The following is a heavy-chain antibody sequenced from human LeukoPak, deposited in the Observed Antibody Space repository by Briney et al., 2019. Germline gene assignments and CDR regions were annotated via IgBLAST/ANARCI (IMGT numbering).Heavy chain of an antibody. CDR3: ARLGVYYYYYYMDV. J-gene: IGHJ6*03. D-gene: IGHD1-14*01. Sequence: PSETLSLTCAVYGGSFSGYYWSWIRQPPGKGLEWIGEINHSGSTNYNPSLKSRVTISVDTSKNQFSLKLSSVTAADTAVYYCARLGVYYYYYYMDVWGKGTTVTVSS. CDR2: INHSGST. CDR1: GGSFSGYY. V-gene: IGHV4-34*01.